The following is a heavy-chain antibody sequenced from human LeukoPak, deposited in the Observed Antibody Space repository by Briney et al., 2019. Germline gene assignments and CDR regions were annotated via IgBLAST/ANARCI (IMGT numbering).Heavy chain of an antibody. CDR1: GFTFSSYG. D-gene: IGHD4-17*01. Sequence: PGRSLRLSCAASGFTFSSYGMHWVRQAPGKGLEWVAVISYDGSNKYYADSVKGRFTISRDNSKNTLYLQMNSLRAEDTAVYYCVYGDYLGYYFDYWGQGTLVTVSP. CDR2: ISYDGSNK. V-gene: IGHV3-30*03. CDR3: VYGDYLGYYFDY. J-gene: IGHJ4*02.